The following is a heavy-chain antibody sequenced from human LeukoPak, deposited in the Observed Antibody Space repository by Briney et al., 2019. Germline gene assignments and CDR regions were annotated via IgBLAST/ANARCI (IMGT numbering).Heavy chain of an antibody. D-gene: IGHD3-10*01. J-gene: IGHJ6*03. CDR3: ARAVRGVITSYDYYYYMDV. CDR1: GFTFSSYS. Sequence: GGSLRLSCAASGFTFSSYSMTWVRQAPGKGLEWVSSISRSSSHKYYAGSVKGRFTISRDNAKNSLYLQMNSLRAEDTAVYYCARAVRGVITSYDYYYYMDVWGKGTTVTVSS. CDR2: ISRSSSHK. V-gene: IGHV3-21*01.